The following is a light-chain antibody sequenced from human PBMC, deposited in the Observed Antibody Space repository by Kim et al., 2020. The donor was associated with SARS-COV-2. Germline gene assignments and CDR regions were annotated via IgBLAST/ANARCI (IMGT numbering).Light chain of an antibody. CDR2: EDN. Sequence: SYELTQPPSVSVSPGQTARITCSGDKLGDKYTCWYQQKPGQSPLLVMYEDNKRPSGIPERFSGSHSGNTATLTISGTQAVDEADYYCQSWDSSTFYVFGT. J-gene: IGLJ1*01. V-gene: IGLV3-1*01. CDR1: KLGDKY. CDR3: QSWDSSTFYV.